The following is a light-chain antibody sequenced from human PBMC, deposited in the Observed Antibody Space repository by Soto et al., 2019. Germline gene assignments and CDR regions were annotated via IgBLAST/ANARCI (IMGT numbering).Light chain of an antibody. V-gene: IGKV1-5*01. CDR2: DAS. Sequence: DIQMTQAPSTLSASVGDRVTITCRASQSINSWSAWYQQKPGKARNLSIYDASRLESGVPSRFSGSGSGTEFTLTISSLKTDELATYSSPQYICHSATFGLGTQVEI. J-gene: IGKJ1*01. CDR1: QSINSW. CDR3: PQYICHSAT.